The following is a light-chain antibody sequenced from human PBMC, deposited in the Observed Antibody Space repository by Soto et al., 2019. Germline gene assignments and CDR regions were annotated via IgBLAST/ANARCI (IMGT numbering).Light chain of an antibody. CDR1: SSNIGAGYD. CDR2: GNS. J-gene: IGLJ3*02. Sequence: QSVLTQPPSVSGAPGQRVTISCTGSSSNIGAGYDVHWYQQLPGTAPKLLIYGNSNRPSGVPDRFSGSKSGTSASLAITGLQAEDEADYYCNSYAGSNQRVFGGGTKLTVL. V-gene: IGLV1-40*01. CDR3: NSYAGSNQRV.